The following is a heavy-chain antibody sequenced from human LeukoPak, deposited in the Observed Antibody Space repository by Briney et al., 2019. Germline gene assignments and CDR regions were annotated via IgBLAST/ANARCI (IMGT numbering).Heavy chain of an antibody. V-gene: IGHV3-49*03. CDR2: IRSKAYGETT. D-gene: IGHD4-17*01. Sequence: GGSLRLSCTASGFIFGDYAMNWFRQAPGKGLEWGWFIRSKAYGETTEYAPCVKGRFTISRDDSKSIAYLQMNSLKTEDTAVYYCSRDPYGDPNWFDPWGQGTLVTVSS. CDR3: SRDPYGDPNWFDP. CDR1: GFIFGDYA. J-gene: IGHJ5*02.